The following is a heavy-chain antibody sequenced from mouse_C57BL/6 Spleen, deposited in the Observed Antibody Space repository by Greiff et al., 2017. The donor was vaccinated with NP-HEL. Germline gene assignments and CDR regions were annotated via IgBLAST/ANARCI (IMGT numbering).Heavy chain of an antibody. CDR3: ARSLGQTDY. CDR1: GYTFTDYY. CDR2: INPNNGGT. Sequence: EVQLQQSGPELVKPGASVKISCKASGYTFTDYYMNWVKQSHGKSLEWIGDINPNNGGTSYNQKFKGKATLTVDKSSSTAYMELRSLTSEDSAVYYCARSLGQTDYWGQGTTLTVSS. D-gene: IGHD4-1*01. J-gene: IGHJ2*01. V-gene: IGHV1-26*01.